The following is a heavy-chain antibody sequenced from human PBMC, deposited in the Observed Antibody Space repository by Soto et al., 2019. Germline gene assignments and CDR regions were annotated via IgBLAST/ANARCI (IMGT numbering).Heavy chain of an antibody. J-gene: IGHJ1*01. D-gene: IGHD6-19*01. V-gene: IGHV3-23*01. CDR2: ITGSGVGT. Sequence: DVQLLESGGGLVQPGGSLRLSCAASGFTFRNYAKTWVRQAPGKGLEWVSAITGSGVGTFYADSVKGRFTISRDNSKNTLFLQMNTLTPEDTAVYYCAKLPEIGVAGTEYFQYWGQGTLVTVSS. CDR3: AKLPEIGVAGTEYFQY. CDR1: GFTFRNYA.